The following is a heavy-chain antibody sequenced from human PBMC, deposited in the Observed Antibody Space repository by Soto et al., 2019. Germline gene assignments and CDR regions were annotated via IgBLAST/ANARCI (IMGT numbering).Heavy chain of an antibody. D-gene: IGHD3-3*01. V-gene: IGHV3-23*01. CDR1: GFTFRSYA. J-gene: IGHJ6*02. CDR3: AKDVGYDFWSGYSEAYYYYGMDV. Sequence: GGSLRLSCAASGFTFRSYAMSWVRQAPGKGLEWVSVISGSGGSTYYADSVKGRFTISRDNSKNTLYLQMNSLRAEDTAVYYCAKDVGYDFWSGYSEAYYYYGMDVWGQGTTVTVSS. CDR2: ISGSGGST.